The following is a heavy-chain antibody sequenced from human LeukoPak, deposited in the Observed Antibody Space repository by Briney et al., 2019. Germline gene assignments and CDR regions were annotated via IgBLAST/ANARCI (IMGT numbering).Heavy chain of an antibody. V-gene: IGHV3-23*01. J-gene: IGHJ4*02. CDR3: AAAITDVDY. CDR1: GFTFTDYA. CDR2: ISDNGGET. D-gene: IGHD1-20*01. Sequence: GGSLRLSCAASGFTFTDYAMSWVRQAPEKGLEWISTISDNGGETYYADSVKGRFAISRDNSKNTLFLQMNSLRAEDSAVYYCAAAITDVDYWGQGTLVTVSS.